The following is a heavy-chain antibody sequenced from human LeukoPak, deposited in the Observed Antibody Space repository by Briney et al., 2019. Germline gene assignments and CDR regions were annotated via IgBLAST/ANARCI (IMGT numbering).Heavy chain of an antibody. V-gene: IGHV1-2*02. Sequence: ASVKVSCKASGYTFTGYYMHWVRQAPGQGLEWMGWINPNSGGTTYAQKFQGRVTMTRDTSISTAYMELSRLRSDDTAVYYCAQAATRGAFDIWGQGTMVTVSS. CDR2: INPNSGGT. CDR1: GYTFTGYY. J-gene: IGHJ3*02. CDR3: AQAATRGAFDI. D-gene: IGHD6-25*01.